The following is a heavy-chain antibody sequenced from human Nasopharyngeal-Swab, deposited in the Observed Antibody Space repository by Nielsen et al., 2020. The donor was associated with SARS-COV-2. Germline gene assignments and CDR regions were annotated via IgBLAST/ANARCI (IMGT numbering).Heavy chain of an antibody. D-gene: IGHD2-21*02. CDR2: ISYDESNK. J-gene: IGHJ6*02. CDR3: ARGGALYCGGDCYSKNPNYGMDV. V-gene: IGHV3-30-3*01. Sequence: GESLKISCAASGFTFSSYAMHWVRQAPGKGLEWVAVISYDESNKYYADSVKGRFTISRDNSKNTPYLQMNSLRAGDTAVYYCARGGALYCGGDCYSKNPNYGMDVWGQGTTVIVSS. CDR1: GFTFSSYA.